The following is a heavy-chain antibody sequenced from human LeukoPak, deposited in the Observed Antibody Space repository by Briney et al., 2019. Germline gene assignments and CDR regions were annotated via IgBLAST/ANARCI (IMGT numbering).Heavy chain of an antibody. D-gene: IGHD1-1*01. CDR2: IYYSGST. CDR3: ARGPLSTSGGYYFDY. J-gene: IGHJ4*02. Sequence: SETLSLTCTVSGGSISSGGYYWSWIRQHPGKGLEWIGYIYYSGSTYYNPSLKSRVTISVDTSKNQFSLKLSSVTDADTAVYYCARGPLSTSGGYYFDYWGQGTLVTVSS. V-gene: IGHV4-31*03. CDR1: GGSISSGGYY.